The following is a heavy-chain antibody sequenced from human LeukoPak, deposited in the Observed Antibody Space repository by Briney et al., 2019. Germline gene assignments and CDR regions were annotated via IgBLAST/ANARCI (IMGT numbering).Heavy chain of an antibody. Sequence: ASVKVSCKASGYTFTNYAMHWVRQAPGQRLEWMGWINAGNGSTKYSQKFQGRVTITRDTSASTAYMELSSLRSEDTAVYYCARTTAMVTIFDYWGQGTLVTVSS. J-gene: IGHJ4*02. V-gene: IGHV1-3*01. CDR3: ARTTAMVTIFDY. D-gene: IGHD5-18*01. CDR2: INAGNGST. CDR1: GYTFTNYA.